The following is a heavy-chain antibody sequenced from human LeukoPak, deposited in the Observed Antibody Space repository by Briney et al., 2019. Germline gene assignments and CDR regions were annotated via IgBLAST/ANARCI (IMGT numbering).Heavy chain of an antibody. CDR2: IYYSVST. V-gene: IGHV4-39*01. Sequence: SETLSLTCTVSGGSVRITTYYWGWLRQPPGKGLEWIGSIYYSVSTYYNPSLKIRLTMSVDTSKNQFSLKLSSVNAADTAVYYCARPPAEVTLDGFDIWGQGTMVTVSS. CDR3: ARPPAEVTLDGFDI. J-gene: IGHJ3*02. CDR1: GGSVRITTYY. D-gene: IGHD6-25*01.